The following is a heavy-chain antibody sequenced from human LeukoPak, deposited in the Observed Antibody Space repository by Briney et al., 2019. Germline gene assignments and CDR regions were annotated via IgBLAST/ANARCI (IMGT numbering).Heavy chain of an antibody. CDR2: ISSNGGST. CDR1: GFTFSSYA. Sequence: GGSLRLSCSASGFTFSSYAMHWVRQAPGKGLEYVSAISSNGGSTYYADSVKGRFTISRDNSKNTLYLQMSSLRAEDTAVYYCVKGPLWFGESNAPYYFDYWGQGTLVTVSS. V-gene: IGHV3-64D*09. CDR3: VKGPLWFGESNAPYYFDY. D-gene: IGHD3-10*01. J-gene: IGHJ4*02.